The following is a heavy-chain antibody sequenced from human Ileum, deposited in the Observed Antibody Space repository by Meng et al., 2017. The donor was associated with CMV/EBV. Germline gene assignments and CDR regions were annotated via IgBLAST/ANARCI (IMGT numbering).Heavy chain of an antibody. V-gene: IGHV4-4*02. CDR1: GGSISSDTW. CDR3: ARDRAVNL. Sequence: QVQLQESGPGLVKPSGILALTCAVSGGSISSDTWWSWARQPPGKGLEWIGEIYHTGSTNYNPSLKSRVTISIDKSRNQLSLKLTSVTAADTAMYYCARDRAVNLWGQGTMVTFSS. CDR2: IYHTGST. J-gene: IGHJ3*01. D-gene: IGHD6-19*01.